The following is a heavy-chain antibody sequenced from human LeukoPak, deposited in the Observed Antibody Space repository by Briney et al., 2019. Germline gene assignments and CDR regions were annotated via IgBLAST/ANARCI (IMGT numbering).Heavy chain of an antibody. CDR2: INSDGSST. CDR1: GFTFSSYW. CDR3: ARDYGRSRDYGMDV. D-gene: IGHD3-10*01. Sequence: GGSLRLSCAASGFTFSSYWMHWVRQAPGKWLVWVSRINSDGSSTTYADSVKGRFTISRDNAKNTLYLQMNSLRAEDTAVYFCARDYGRSRDYGMDVWGQGTTVTVSS. J-gene: IGHJ6*02. V-gene: IGHV3-74*01.